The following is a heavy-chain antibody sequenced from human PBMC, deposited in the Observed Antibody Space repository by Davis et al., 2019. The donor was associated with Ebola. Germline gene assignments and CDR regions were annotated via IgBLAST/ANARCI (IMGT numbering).Heavy chain of an antibody. Sequence: GESLKISCAASGFTFSDYYMNWIRQAPGKGLEWVSYISNTADTIYYADSVKGRFTISRDNAKNLLYLQMNRLRVEDTAVYYCAREEVGIYYYYALDVWGKGTAVTVSS. D-gene: IGHD1-26*01. CDR1: GFTFSDYY. J-gene: IGHJ6*04. CDR3: AREEVGIYYYYALDV. CDR2: ISNTADTI. V-gene: IGHV3-11*01.